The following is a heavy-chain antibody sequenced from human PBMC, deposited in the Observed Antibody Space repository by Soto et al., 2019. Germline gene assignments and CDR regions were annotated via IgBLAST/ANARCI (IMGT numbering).Heavy chain of an antibody. CDR2: INVDGSKT. D-gene: IGHD2-15*01. V-gene: IGHV3-74*01. CDR1: TFTFSSYW. Sequence: VHLVESGGGLVQPGGSLRLSCAASTFTFSSYWMHWVRQGPGKGLVWVSRINVDGSKTTYADSVKGRFTISRDNAKNTLNLQMSSLRVEDSAVYFCAREGYCSGDSCYSYAFDIWGQGTTVTVSS. CDR3: AREGYCSGDSCYSYAFDI. J-gene: IGHJ3*02.